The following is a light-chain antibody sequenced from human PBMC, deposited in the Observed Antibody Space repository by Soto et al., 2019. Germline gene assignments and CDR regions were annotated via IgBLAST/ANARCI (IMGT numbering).Light chain of an antibody. CDR3: AAWDDTLNGYV. CDR2: SND. Sequence: QSVLTQPPSASGTPGQRVTISCSGSSSNIGSNTVNWYQQLSGTAPKLLIYSNDQRPSGVPDRFSGSKSGTSASLAISGLQSEDEADYYCAAWDDTLNGYVFGAGTE. V-gene: IGLV1-44*01. J-gene: IGLJ1*01. CDR1: SSNIGSNT.